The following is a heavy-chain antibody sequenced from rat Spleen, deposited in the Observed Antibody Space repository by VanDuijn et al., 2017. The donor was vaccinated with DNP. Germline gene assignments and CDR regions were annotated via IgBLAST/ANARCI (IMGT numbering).Heavy chain of an antibody. CDR3: ARWSDYFDY. V-gene: IGHV3-1*01. CDR1: AYSITTNY. Sequence: EVQLQESGPGLVEPSQSLSLTCSVTAYSITTNYWGWIRKFPGNKMEWVGHINYSGGTSYNPSLQSRISITRDTSKNQFFLHLNSVTTEDTATYYCARWSDYFDYWGQGVMVTVSS. J-gene: IGHJ2*01. CDR2: INYSGGT.